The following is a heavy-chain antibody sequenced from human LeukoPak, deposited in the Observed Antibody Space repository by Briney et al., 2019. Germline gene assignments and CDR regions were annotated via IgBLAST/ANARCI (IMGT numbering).Heavy chain of an antibody. CDR3: ARGIDGYNS. D-gene: IGHD5-24*01. Sequence: SETLSLTCTVSGGSISSYYWSWIRQPPGKGLEWIGYIYYSGSTKYNPSLKSRVTISVDTSKNQFSLKLTSVTAADTAVYYCARGIDGYNSWGQGTLVTVSS. V-gene: IGHV4-59*01. CDR1: GGSISSYY. J-gene: IGHJ4*02. CDR2: IYYSGST.